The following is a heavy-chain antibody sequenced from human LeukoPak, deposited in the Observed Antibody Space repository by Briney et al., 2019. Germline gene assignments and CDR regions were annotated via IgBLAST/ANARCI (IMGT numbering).Heavy chain of an antibody. Sequence: PGGSLRLSCAASGFTFSSYWMHWVRQAPGKGLVWVSRINSDGSSTSYADSVKGRFTISRDNAKNTLYLQMNSLRAEDTAVYYCARDPGGGWLDYYYYGMDVWGQGTTVTVSS. D-gene: IGHD6-19*01. CDR3: ARDPGGGWLDYYYYGMDV. CDR1: GFTFSSYW. CDR2: INSDGSST. V-gene: IGHV3-74*01. J-gene: IGHJ6*02.